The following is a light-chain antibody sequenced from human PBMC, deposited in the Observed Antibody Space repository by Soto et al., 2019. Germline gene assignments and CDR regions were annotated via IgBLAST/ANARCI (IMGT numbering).Light chain of an antibody. CDR2: GAS. J-gene: IGKJ2*01. Sequence: EIVLTQSPGTLSLSPGERATLSCRASQSVSNNYLAWYQQKPEQAPRLLIYGASSRATGIPDRFSGSGSGTDFTLTISRLEPEDFAVYYCQQDGRASRYTFGQGTKLEIK. V-gene: IGKV3-20*01. CDR1: QSVSNNY. CDR3: QQDGRASRYT.